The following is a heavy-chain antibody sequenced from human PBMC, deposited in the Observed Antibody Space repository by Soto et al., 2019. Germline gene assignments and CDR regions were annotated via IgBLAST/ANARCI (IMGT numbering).Heavy chain of an antibody. Sequence: GGSLRLSCEASGLTFSNAWMSWVRQAPGKGLEWVANIKHDGSQKYYVDSLKGRFTICRDNAKKSLYRQMNTLRAEDTAVYYCARDGGYSGFDFFDYWGQGTLVTVSS. CDR3: ARDGGYSGFDFFDY. V-gene: IGHV3-7*01. D-gene: IGHD5-12*01. CDR1: GLTFSNAW. J-gene: IGHJ4*02. CDR2: IKHDGSQK.